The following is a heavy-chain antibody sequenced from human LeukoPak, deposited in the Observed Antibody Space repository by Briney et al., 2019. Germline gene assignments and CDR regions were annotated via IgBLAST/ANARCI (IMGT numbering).Heavy chain of an antibody. CDR3: ARDSYGSGSYYNNWFDP. D-gene: IGHD3-10*01. CDR1: GFTFSSYW. CDR2: IKQDGSEK. Sequence: GGSLRLSCAASGFTFSSYWMSWVRQAPGKGLEWVANIKQDGSEKYYVDSAKGRFTISRDNAKNSLYLQMNSLRAEDTAVYYCARDSYGSGSYYNNWFDPWGQGTLVTVSS. V-gene: IGHV3-7*01. J-gene: IGHJ5*02.